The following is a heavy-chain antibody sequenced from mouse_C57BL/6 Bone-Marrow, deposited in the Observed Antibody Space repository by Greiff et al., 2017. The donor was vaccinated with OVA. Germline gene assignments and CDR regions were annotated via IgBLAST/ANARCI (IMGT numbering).Heavy chain of an antibody. CDR1: GFTFSSYA. CDR2: ISDGGSYT. V-gene: IGHV5-4*01. Sequence: EVKVVESGGGLVKPGGSLKLSCAASGFTFSSYAMSWVRQTPEKRLEWVATISDGGSYTYYPDNVKGRFTISRDNAKNNLYLQMSHLKSEDTAMYYCARDRALITTDWYFDVWGTGTTVTVSS. D-gene: IGHD1-1*01. J-gene: IGHJ1*03. CDR3: ARDRALITTDWYFDV.